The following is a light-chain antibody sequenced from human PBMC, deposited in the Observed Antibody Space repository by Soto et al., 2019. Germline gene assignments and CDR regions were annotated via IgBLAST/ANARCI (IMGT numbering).Light chain of an antibody. CDR3: SSYTSSSTLV. CDR2: DVH. V-gene: IGLV2-14*01. J-gene: IGLJ1*01. Sequence: QSVLTQPASVSGSPGQSITISCTGTSSDIGGYNSVSWYQQHPGKAPKLMIYDVHNRPSGVSNRFSGSKSGNTASLTISGLQAEDEADYYCSSYTSSSTLVFGTGTKLTVL. CDR1: SSDIGGYNS.